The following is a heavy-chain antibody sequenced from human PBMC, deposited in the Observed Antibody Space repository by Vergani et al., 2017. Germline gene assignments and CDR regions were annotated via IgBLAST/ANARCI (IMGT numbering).Heavy chain of an antibody. J-gene: IGHJ4*02. D-gene: IGHD3-10*01. CDR3: ARNRGSGSYRPFDY. CDR1: GFTFSSYA. CDR2: ISYDGSNK. Sequence: QVQLVESGGGVVQPGRSLRLSCAASGFTFSSYAMHWVRQAPGKGLEWVAVISYDGSNKYYADSVKGRFTISRDNSKSTLYLQMNSLRAEDTAVYYCARNRGSGSYRPFDYWGQGTLVTVSS. V-gene: IGHV3-30-3*01.